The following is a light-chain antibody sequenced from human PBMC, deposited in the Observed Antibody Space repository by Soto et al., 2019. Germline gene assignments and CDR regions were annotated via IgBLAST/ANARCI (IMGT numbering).Light chain of an antibody. CDR3: QQYDGYR. Sequence: DNQVTQSPSTLSASVGHRVTITCRASQKISGWLAWYQQKPGKAPKLLIYDASTLESGVPARFSGSESGTEYTLTVSGLQPAEFATDYRQQYDGYRFGQGTKREIK. J-gene: IGKJ2*01. CDR1: QKISGW. CDR2: DAS. V-gene: IGKV1-5*01.